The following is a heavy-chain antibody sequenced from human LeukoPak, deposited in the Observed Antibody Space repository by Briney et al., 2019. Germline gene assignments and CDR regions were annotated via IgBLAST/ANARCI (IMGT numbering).Heavy chain of an antibody. J-gene: IGHJ6*02. CDR2: RYYSGTF. V-gene: IGHV4-59*01. D-gene: IGHD3-3*01. CDR1: GGSITNDY. CDR3: ARGHGRVLILGVLTIYAMDV. Sequence: SETLSLTCTVSGGSITNDYWTWIRQSPGKGLEWIGYRYYSGTFNYNPSLKSRVTMSVDTSKNQFSLRLSSVTAADTAVYYCARGHGRVLILGVLTIYAMDVWGQGTTVTVSS.